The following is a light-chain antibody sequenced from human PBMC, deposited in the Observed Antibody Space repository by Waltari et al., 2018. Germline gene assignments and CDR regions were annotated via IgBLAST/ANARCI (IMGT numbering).Light chain of an antibody. CDR1: EFPRHF. CDR2: KDT. Sequence: SYDLTQTPSASVSPGQTARIPCSGDEFPRHFANWFQQKQGQAPVLVIYKDTERPPGIPERFSGSSSGTTVTLTISGVQAEDEADYYCLSADSSGPYLYVFGTGTTVTVL. J-gene: IGLJ1*01. V-gene: IGLV3-25*03. CDR3: LSADSSGPYLYV.